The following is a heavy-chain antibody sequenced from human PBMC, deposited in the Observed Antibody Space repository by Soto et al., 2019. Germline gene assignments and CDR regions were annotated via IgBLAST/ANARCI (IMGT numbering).Heavy chain of an antibody. D-gene: IGHD6-13*01. CDR1: GFTFSYYD. Sequence: EVQLLESGGGLVQRGGSLRLSCAASGFTFSYYDMIWVRQAPGEGLEWVSAISGSGGSTYYADSVKGRFTISRDNSKNTLYLQMNSLRGEDTAVYYCSQQLVPEVYWGQGTLVTVSS. V-gene: IGHV3-23*01. CDR3: SQQLVPEVY. J-gene: IGHJ4*02. CDR2: ISGSGGST.